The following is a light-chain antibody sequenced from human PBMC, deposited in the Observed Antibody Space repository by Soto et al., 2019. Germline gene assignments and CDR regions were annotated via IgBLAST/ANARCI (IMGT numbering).Light chain of an antibody. V-gene: IGLV1-51*01. CDR3: GTWDNSLNGEV. CDR1: SSSIGSNY. Sequence: QSVLTQPPSVSAAPGQKVTISCSGSSSSIGSNYVSWYRQFPGTAPKLLIYDNDKRSSGIPDRFSGSKSGTSATLDITGLQTGDEADYYCGTWDNSLNGEVFGGGTKLTVL. J-gene: IGLJ2*01. CDR2: DND.